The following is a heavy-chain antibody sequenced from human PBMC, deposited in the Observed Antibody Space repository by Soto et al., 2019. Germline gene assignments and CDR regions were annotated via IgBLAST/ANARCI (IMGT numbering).Heavy chain of an antibody. Sequence: VASVKVSCKASGYTFTGYYMHWVRQAPGQGLEWMGWINPNSGGTNYAQKFQGRVTMTRDTSISTAYMELSRLRSDDTAVYYCARSGYSSSWGLYYYYGMDVWGQGTTVTVSS. D-gene: IGHD6-13*01. CDR3: ARSGYSSSWGLYYYYGMDV. CDR1: GYTFTGYY. V-gene: IGHV1-2*02. J-gene: IGHJ6*02. CDR2: INPNSGGT.